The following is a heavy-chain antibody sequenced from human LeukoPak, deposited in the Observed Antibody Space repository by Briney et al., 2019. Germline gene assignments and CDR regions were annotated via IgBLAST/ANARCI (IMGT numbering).Heavy chain of an antibody. V-gene: IGHV4-38-2*02. Sequence: SGTLSLTCGVPDYSITIDYYWGWFRQPPGKGLDWIGSIYHSGSTYYNPSLKSRVTISVDTSKNQFSLKLTSVTAADTAVYYCAREGTSGTNWFDPWGQGTLVTVSS. CDR2: IYHSGST. CDR3: AREGTSGTNWFDP. CDR1: DYSITIDYY. D-gene: IGHD3-10*01. J-gene: IGHJ5*02.